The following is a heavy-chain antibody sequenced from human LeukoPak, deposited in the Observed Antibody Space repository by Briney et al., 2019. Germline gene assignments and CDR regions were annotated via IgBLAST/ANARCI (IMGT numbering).Heavy chain of an antibody. CDR2: INTYNGNP. CDR3: ARGPIAAAGDY. V-gene: IGHV1-18*01. CDR1: GYTFTNYG. Sequence: ASVKVSCKASGYTFTNYGITWVRQAPGQGLEWMGWINTYNGNPNYTQNLQDRVTMTTDTSTSTAYMELKSLTSDDTAVYYCARGPIAAAGDYWGRGTLVTVSS. J-gene: IGHJ4*02. D-gene: IGHD6-13*01.